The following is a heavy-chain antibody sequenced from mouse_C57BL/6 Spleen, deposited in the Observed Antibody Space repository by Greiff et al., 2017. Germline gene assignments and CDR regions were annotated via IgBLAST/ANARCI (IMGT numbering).Heavy chain of an antibody. CDR3: ARDDYDGVAY. D-gene: IGHD2-4*01. Sequence: VQLQQSGPELVKPGASVKISCKASGYTFTDYYMNWVKQSHGKSLEWIGDINPNNGGTSYNQKFKGKATLTVDKSSRPAYMELRSLTSEDSAVYYCARDDYDGVAYWGQGTLVTVSA. CDR1: GYTFTDYY. J-gene: IGHJ3*01. CDR2: INPNNGGT. V-gene: IGHV1-26*01.